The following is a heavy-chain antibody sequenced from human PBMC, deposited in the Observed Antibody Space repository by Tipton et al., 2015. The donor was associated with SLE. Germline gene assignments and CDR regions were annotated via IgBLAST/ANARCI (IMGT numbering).Heavy chain of an antibody. Sequence: QSGAEVKKPGASVKVSCKASGYTFTNYYMHWVRQAPGQGLEWMGIINPSGGNTNYAQKFQGRVTMTSDTSTSTVFMELSSLRSEDTAVYYCAREGYGGSLGYWGQGTLVTVSS. CDR1: GYTFTNYY. D-gene: IGHD5-18*01. CDR3: AREGYGGSLGY. V-gene: IGHV1-46*01. CDR2: INPSGGNT. J-gene: IGHJ4*02.